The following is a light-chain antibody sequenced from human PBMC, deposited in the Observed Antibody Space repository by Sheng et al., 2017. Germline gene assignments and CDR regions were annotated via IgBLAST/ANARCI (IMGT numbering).Light chain of an antibody. Sequence: DIVMTQSPDSLAVSLGERATINCKSSQSVLYSSNNKNYLAWYQQKPGQPPKLLIYWASTRESGVPDRFSGSGSGTDFTLTISSLQAEDVAVYYCQQYYSTPWWTFGQGTKVEYK. CDR3: QQYYSTPWWT. V-gene: IGKV4-1*01. CDR2: WAS. CDR1: QSVLYSSNNKNY. J-gene: IGKJ1*01.